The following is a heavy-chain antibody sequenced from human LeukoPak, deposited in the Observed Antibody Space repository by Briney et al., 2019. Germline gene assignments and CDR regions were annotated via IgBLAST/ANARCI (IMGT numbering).Heavy chain of an antibody. D-gene: IGHD6-13*01. CDR3: ARGGTARYSSSWYSPVWYFDL. CDR1: GGTFSSYA. V-gene: IGHV1-69*13. CDR2: IIPIFGTA. J-gene: IGHJ2*01. Sequence: ASEKVSCKASGGTFSSYAISWVRQAPGQGLEWMGGIIPIFGTANYAQKFQGRVTITADESTSTAYMELSSLRSEDTAVYYCARGGTARYSSSWYSPVWYFDLWGRGTLVTVSS.